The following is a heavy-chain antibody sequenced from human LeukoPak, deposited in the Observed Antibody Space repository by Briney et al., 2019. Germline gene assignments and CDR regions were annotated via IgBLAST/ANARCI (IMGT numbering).Heavy chain of an antibody. Sequence: GGSLRLFCAASGFTFSNYAVMWVRQAPGQGLEWVSAITSGGAPRYADSGKGRFTISRDNSKNTLYLQVNSLRAEDTAQYFCARDPNADYIGAFEFWGRETVVTVSS. CDR3: ARDPNADYIGAFEF. CDR2: ITSGGAP. J-gene: IGHJ3*01. CDR1: GFTFSNYA. D-gene: IGHD4-17*01. V-gene: IGHV3-23*01.